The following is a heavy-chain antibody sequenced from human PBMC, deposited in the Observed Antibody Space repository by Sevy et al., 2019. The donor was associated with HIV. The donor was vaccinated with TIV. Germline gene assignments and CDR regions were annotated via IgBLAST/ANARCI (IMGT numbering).Heavy chain of an antibody. CDR1: GFTFSTYW. CDR2: MKQDGSEK. J-gene: IGHJ4*02. CDR3: VREGVGEYSYSLDS. D-gene: IGHD5-18*01. V-gene: IGHV3-7*01. Sequence: GGSLRLSCAASGFTFSTYWMSWVRQAPGKGLEWVATMKQDGSEKDYVDSVKGRFTISRDNTKNSLYLQMKSLRGEDTGVYYSVREGVGEYSYSLDSWGQGTLVTVSS.